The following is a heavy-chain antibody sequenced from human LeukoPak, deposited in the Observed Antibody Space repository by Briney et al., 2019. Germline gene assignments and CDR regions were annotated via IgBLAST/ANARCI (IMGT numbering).Heavy chain of an antibody. J-gene: IGHJ4*02. V-gene: IGHV1-18*04. CDR2: ISAYNGNT. Sequence: ASVKVSCKASGYIFTSYGISWVRQAPGQGLEWMGWISAYNGNTNYAQKLQGRVTMTTDTSTSTAYMELRSLRSDDTAVYYCARDNIDCSSTSCHPGFDYWGQGTLVTVSS. D-gene: IGHD2-2*01. CDR1: GYIFTSYG. CDR3: ARDNIDCSSTSCHPGFDY.